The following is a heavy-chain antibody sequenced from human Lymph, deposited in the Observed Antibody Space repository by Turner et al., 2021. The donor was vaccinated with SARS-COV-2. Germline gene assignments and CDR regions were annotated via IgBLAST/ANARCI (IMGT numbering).Heavy chain of an antibody. CDR1: GGAMNSNY. V-gene: IGHV4-59*01. Sequence: QVQLQESGPRLVKPVETLSLTCTVSGGAMNSNYWSWIRQPPGKRLEWIGYIDYRGITNYNPSLESRVTISVDTSRNQFSLNLTSVTAADTAIYYCARETVNNWVDPWGQGTLVTVSS. CDR3: ARETVNNWVDP. D-gene: IGHD2-21*02. CDR2: IDYRGIT. J-gene: IGHJ5*02.